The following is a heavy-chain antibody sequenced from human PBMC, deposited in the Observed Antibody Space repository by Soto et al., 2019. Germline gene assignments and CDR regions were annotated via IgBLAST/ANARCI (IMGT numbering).Heavy chain of an antibody. J-gene: IGHJ4*02. CDR1: GFTFSDYA. CDR2: ISDGDGDT. Sequence: EVQLVESGGGLVQPGGSLRLSCAGSGFTFSDYAMTWVRQAPGKGLEWVSDISDGDGDTHYADSVRGRFVISRDNSKNTLFLEMNSLRAEDAAVYYCAKGRTYFDFWGQGSLVTVSS. CDR3: AKGRTYFDF. V-gene: IGHV3-23*04.